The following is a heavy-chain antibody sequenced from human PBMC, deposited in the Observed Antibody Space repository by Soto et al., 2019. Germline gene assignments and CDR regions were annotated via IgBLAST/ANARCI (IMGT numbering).Heavy chain of an antibody. Sequence: QVQLVESGGGLVKPGGSLRLSCAASGFTFSDYYMSWIRQAPGKGLEWVSYISSSGSTIYYADSVKGRFTISRDNAKNSLSPQMNSLRAEDKAVYYCAGDSTGWLQRDGMDVWGQGTTVTVSS. V-gene: IGHV3-11*01. J-gene: IGHJ6*02. CDR2: ISSSGSTI. D-gene: IGHD5-12*01. CDR3: AGDSTGWLQRDGMDV. CDR1: GFTFSDYY.